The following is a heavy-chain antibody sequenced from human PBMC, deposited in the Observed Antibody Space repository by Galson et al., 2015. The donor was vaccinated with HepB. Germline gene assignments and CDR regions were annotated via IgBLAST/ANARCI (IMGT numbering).Heavy chain of an antibody. D-gene: IGHD3-9*01. CDR1: GFTFDDYA. CDR2: ISRKSADR. CDR3: AKGRKVLRSFDWLSGDDAFDI. V-gene: IGHV3-9*01. Sequence: SLRLSCAASGFTFDDYAMHWVRHVPGKGLEWVSGISRKSADRGYVDSVKGRFTISRDNAKNSLYLQMNSLRSEDTALYYCAKGRKVLRSFDWLSGDDAFDIWGHGTVVTVSS. J-gene: IGHJ3*02.